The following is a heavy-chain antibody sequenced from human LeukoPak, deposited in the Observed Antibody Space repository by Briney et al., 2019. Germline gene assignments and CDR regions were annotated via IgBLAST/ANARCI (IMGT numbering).Heavy chain of an antibody. J-gene: IGHJ4*02. V-gene: IGHV1-3*01. Sequence: ASVKVSCKASGYTFTSYAMHWVRQAPGQRLEWMGWINAGNGNTKYSQKFQGRVTITRDTSASTAYMELSSLRSEDTAVYYCARDGIDYYDSSGYYFDYWGQGTLVTVSS. D-gene: IGHD3-22*01. CDR1: GYTFTSYA. CDR3: ARDGIDYYDSSGYYFDY. CDR2: INAGNGNT.